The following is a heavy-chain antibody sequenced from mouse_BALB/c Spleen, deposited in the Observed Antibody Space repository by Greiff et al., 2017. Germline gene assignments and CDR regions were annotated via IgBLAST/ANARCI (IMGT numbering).Heavy chain of an antibody. CDR2: ISSGGSYT. D-gene: IGHD2-3*01. V-gene: IGHV5-6-4*01. CDR1: GFTFSSYT. CDR3: TREGGWLLLDY. Sequence: EVKVVESGGGLVKPGGSLKLSCAASGFTFSSYTMSWVRQTPEKRLEWVATISSGGSYTYYPDSVKGRFTISRDNAKNTLYLQMSSLKSEDTAMYCCTREGGWLLLDYWGQGTTLTVSS. J-gene: IGHJ2*01.